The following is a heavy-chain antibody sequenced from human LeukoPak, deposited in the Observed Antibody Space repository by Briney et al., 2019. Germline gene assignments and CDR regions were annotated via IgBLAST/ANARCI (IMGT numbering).Heavy chain of an antibody. V-gene: IGHV3-11*01. J-gene: IGHJ4*02. CDR2: ISSSGRIK. D-gene: IGHD3-16*02. CDR3: ARVFHYDDVWGSYHHYYFDY. CDR1: GFTFSDYY. Sequence: KPGGSLRLSCAASGFTFSDYYMSWLRQAPGKGLEWVSYISSSGRIKYYADSVKGRFTISRDNAKNSLYLQMNSLRAKDTAVYYCARVFHYDDVWGSYHHYYFDYWGQATLVTVSS.